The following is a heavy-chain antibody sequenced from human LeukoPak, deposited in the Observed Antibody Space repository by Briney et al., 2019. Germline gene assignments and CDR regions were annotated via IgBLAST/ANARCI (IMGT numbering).Heavy chain of an antibody. Sequence: PSQTLSLTCAVSGDSISSGGYSWSWIRQPPGKGLEWIGYIYHSGSTYYNPSLKSRVTISVDRSKNQFSLKLSSVTAADTAVYYCARGTTTYYDFWSGYYDAGFDYWGQGTLVTVSS. CDR3: ARGTTTYYDFWSGYYDAGFDY. V-gene: IGHV4-30-2*01. D-gene: IGHD3-3*01. J-gene: IGHJ4*02. CDR2: IYHSGST. CDR1: GDSISSGGYS.